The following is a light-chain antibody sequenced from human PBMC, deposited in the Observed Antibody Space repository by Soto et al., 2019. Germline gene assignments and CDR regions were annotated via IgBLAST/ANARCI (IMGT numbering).Light chain of an antibody. CDR1: QSVSINS. Sequence: EVVLTRSPDTLHLSTGERATLSCRASQSVSINSLVWYQQKPGQAPRLLIYGASNRATGIPDRFSASGSGTDFTLTISRLEPEDFAMYYCQQYSSSWYTFGQGTKVEVK. V-gene: IGKV3-20*01. CDR2: GAS. J-gene: IGKJ2*01. CDR3: QQYSSSWYT.